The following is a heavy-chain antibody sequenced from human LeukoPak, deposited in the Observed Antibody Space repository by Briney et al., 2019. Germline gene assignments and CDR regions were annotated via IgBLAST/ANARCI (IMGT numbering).Heavy chain of an antibody. CDR3: ARETGYSYEGDYYYGLDV. CDR1: GVTFSCYG. J-gene: IGHJ6*02. CDR2: ISTSGNTI. V-gene: IGHV3-48*03. Sequence: GGPLSLPGTASGVTFSCYGMGWLRQAPGKGLEGVAYISTSGNTIYYADSVKGRFTISTDNAKNSLYLQVNSMRVQDTAVYYCARETGYSYEGDYYYGLDVWGQGTTVTVSS. D-gene: IGHD5-18*01.